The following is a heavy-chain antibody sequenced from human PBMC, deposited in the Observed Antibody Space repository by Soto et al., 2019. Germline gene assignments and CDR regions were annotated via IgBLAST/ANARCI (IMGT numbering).Heavy chain of an antibody. CDR2: ISYDGSNK. V-gene: IGHV3-30*18. Sequence: PGGSLRLSCAASGFTFSSYGMHWVRQAPGKGLEWVAVISYDGSNKYYADSVKGRFTISRDNSKSTLYLQMNSLRAEDTALYYCAKGRSCYYYYGVDVWGQGTTVTVSS. D-gene: IGHD2-15*01. CDR1: GFTFSSYG. J-gene: IGHJ6*02. CDR3: AKGRSCYYYYGVDV.